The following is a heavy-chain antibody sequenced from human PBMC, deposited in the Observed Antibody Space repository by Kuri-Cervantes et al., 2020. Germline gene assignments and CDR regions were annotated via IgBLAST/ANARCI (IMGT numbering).Heavy chain of an antibody. CDR2: IYHSGST. D-gene: IGHD2/OR15-2a*01. J-gene: IGHJ4*02. CDR1: GGSFSGYY. V-gene: IGHV4-34*01. CDR3: ASFYY. Sequence: SETLSLTCAVYGGSFSGYYWSWIRQPPGKGLEWIGSIYHSGSTSYNTSLQSRVTISVDTSKNQFSLKLSSVTAADTAVYYCASFYYWGRGTLVTVSS.